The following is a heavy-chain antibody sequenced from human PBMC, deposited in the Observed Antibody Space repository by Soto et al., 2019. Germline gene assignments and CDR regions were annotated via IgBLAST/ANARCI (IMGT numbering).Heavy chain of an antibody. CDR2: INPSGGRT. CDR1: GYILSSYN. CDR3: ARTYCAADCPRRDFDY. V-gene: IGHV1-46*01. D-gene: IGHD2-21*02. Sequence: QVQLVQSGAEVKEPGASVKVSSKASGYILSSYNMHWVRQAPGQGLEWMGMINPSGGRTSYAQKFHDRVNMTRDTSTNTVYMELSSLRSDDTAVYYCARTYCAADCPRRDFDYWGQGTLVTVSS. J-gene: IGHJ4*02.